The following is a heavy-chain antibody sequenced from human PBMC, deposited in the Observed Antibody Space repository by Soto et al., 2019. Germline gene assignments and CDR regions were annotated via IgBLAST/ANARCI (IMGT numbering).Heavy chain of an antibody. CDR2: INAGRGKT. D-gene: IGHD2-2*03. CDR1: GFSFTSYS. CDR3: ARWIDTGYFDY. V-gene: IGHV1-3*01. Sequence: QGQLVQSGAEVKKPGASVKVSCGTSGFSFTSYSFHWVRQAPAQGLQWMGWINAGRGKTKYSQQFQGRVTFTWDTSVNSVYMELSRLTSEDTSVFYCARWIDTGYFDYWGQGTLVTVSA. J-gene: IGHJ4*02.